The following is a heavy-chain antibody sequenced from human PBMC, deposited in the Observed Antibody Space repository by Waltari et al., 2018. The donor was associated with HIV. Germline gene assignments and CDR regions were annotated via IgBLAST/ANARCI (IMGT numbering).Heavy chain of an antibody. Sequence: QVQLQESGPGLVKPSETLSLTCTVSGGSISSYYWSWIRQPPGKGLEWIGYIYYSGSTNYNPSLKSRVTISVDTSKNQFSLKLSSVTAADTAVYYCASFQEGGGFDYWGQGTLVTVSS. D-gene: IGHD3-16*01. CDR2: IYYSGST. CDR3: ASFQEGGGFDY. V-gene: IGHV4-59*01. CDR1: GGSISSYY. J-gene: IGHJ4*02.